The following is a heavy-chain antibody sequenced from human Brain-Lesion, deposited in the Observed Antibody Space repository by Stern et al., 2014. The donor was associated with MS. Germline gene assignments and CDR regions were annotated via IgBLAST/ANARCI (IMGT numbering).Heavy chain of an antibody. CDR2: IRWNRGSI. J-gene: IGHJ3*02. V-gene: IGHV3-9*01. D-gene: IGHD3-22*01. CDR3: AKDGAGYYYDSSGAFDI. Sequence: EVQLVESGGGLVQPGRSLRLSCAASGFTFDDYAMHWVRQAPGKGLEWVSGIRWNRGSIGYADSVKGRFTISRDNAKNSLYLQMNSLRAEDTALYYCAKDGAGYYYDSSGAFDIWGQGTMVTVSS. CDR1: GFTFDDYA.